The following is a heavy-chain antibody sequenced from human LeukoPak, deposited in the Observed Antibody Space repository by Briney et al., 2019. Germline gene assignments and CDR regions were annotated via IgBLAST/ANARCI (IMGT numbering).Heavy chain of an antibody. V-gene: IGHV4-39*07. Sequence: SKTLSLTCTVSGDSITNNNCYWGWVRQPPGKGLEWIASIYYSGSSYYNPSLKSRVTISVDTSKNQFSLKLSSVTAADTAIYYCTRGYGFMTTVFHAFDIWGQGTMVTVSS. CDR2: IYYSGSS. D-gene: IGHD4-17*01. J-gene: IGHJ3*02. CDR3: TRGYGFMTTVFHAFDI. CDR1: GDSITNNNCY.